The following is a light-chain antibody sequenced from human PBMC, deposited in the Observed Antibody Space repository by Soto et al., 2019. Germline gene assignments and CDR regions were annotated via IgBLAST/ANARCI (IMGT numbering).Light chain of an antibody. CDR2: DAS. J-gene: IGKJ5*01. V-gene: IGKV3-11*01. Sequence: EIVVTQSPAILSVSPGERATLSCRASQSVSSSYLAWYQQKPGQAPRLLIYDASNRATGIPARFSGSGSGTDFTLTISSLEPADFGVYYCQQRHNWPITFGQGTRLEIK. CDR1: QSVSSSY. CDR3: QQRHNWPIT.